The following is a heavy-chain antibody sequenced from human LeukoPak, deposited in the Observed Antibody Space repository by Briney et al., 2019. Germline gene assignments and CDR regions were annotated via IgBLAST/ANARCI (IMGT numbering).Heavy chain of an antibody. CDR1: GFTFSTFS. Sequence: PGGSLRLSCAASGFTFSTFSMNWVRQAPGKGPEWVSYISSSSNTTYYADSVKGRFTISRDNAKNSLYLQMNSLRAEDTAVYYCVRRGLIVTEYLERWGQGTLVIVSS. J-gene: IGHJ1*01. V-gene: IGHV3-48*04. CDR3: VRRGLIVTEYLER. CDR2: ISSSSNTT. D-gene: IGHD3-10*01.